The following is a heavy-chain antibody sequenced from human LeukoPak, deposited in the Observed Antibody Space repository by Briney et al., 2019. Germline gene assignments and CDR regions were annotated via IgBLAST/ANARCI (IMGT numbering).Heavy chain of an antibody. CDR1: GGSISTYF. D-gene: IGHD5-18*01. Sequence: SETLSLTCTVSGGSISTYFWSWIRQPPGKGLEWIGYIYYSGSTNYNPSLKSRVIISVDTSMNQFSLKLSSVTAADTAVYYCARDPGYSYALDYWGRGTLVTVSS. V-gene: IGHV4-59*01. CDR3: ARDPGYSYALDY. CDR2: IYYSGST. J-gene: IGHJ4*02.